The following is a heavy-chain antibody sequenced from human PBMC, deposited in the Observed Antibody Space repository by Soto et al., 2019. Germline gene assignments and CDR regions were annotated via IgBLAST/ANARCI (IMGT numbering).Heavy chain of an antibody. V-gene: IGHV1-46*01. Sequence: ASVKVSCKASGYTFTSYYMDWVRQAPGQGIERLGIIYPSCVTSCYPQYFHATVTMTSDTSTSTVYMELSSLRSHDTAVYYCARATGFLEWLLVDYYYGMDVWGQGTTVTVSS. CDR3: ARATGFLEWLLVDYYYGMDV. CDR2: IYPSCVTS. CDR1: GYTFTSYY. D-gene: IGHD3-3*01. J-gene: IGHJ6*02.